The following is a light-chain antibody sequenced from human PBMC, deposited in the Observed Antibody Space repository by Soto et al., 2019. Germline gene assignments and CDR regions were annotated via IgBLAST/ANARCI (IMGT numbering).Light chain of an antibody. CDR2: AAS. Sequence: DIQMTQSPSSLSASVGDEVTITCRASQTIMTYLNWYQLKPGKPPRLLIYAASSLQSGVPSRFSGSGSGTDFTLTISSLEAEDFAVYYCQKRSIWPLNFGQGTRLEIK. J-gene: IGKJ5*01. CDR3: QKRSIWPLN. V-gene: IGKV1-39*01. CDR1: QTIMTY.